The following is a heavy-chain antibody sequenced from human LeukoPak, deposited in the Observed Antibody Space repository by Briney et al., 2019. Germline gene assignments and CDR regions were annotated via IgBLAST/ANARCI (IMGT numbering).Heavy chain of an antibody. D-gene: IGHD3-22*01. Sequence: ASVKVSCKASGYTFTSYAMHWVRQAPGQRLEWMGWINAGNGNTKYSQKFQGRVTITRDTSVSTAYMELSSLRSEDTAVYYCARDQLNYYDSRDDAFDIWGQGTMVTVSS. CDR3: ARDQLNYYDSRDDAFDI. CDR2: INAGNGNT. V-gene: IGHV1-3*01. J-gene: IGHJ3*02. CDR1: GYTFTSYA.